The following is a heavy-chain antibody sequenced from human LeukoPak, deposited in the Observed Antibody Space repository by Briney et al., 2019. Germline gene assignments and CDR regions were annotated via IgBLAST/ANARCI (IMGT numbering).Heavy chain of an antibody. V-gene: IGHV3-53*01. CDR2: IYSGGST. CDR3: ERDQTRPPQGDY. Sequence: GGSLRLSCAASGFTVSSNYMSWVRQAPGKGLEWVSVIYSGGSTYYADSVKGRFTISRDNSKNTLYLQMNSLRAEDTAVYYCERDQTRPPQGDYWGQGTLDTVSS. J-gene: IGHJ4*02. CDR1: GFTVSSNY.